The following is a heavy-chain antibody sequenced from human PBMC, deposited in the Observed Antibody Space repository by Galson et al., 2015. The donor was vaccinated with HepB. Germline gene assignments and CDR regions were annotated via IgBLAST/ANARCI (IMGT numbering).Heavy chain of an antibody. Sequence: DTLSLTCTVSGGSISSSNYFWAWIRQPPGKGLEWIGSIYYSGTTYYSPSFESRVTLSIDTSKNQFYLKLTSVNAADTAVYYCVRRRYSGGYYHFDYWSQGTLVTVSS. CDR3: VRRRYSGGYYHFDY. V-gene: IGHV4-39*01. CDR1: GGSISSSNYF. CDR2: IYYSGTT. J-gene: IGHJ4*02. D-gene: IGHD3-22*01.